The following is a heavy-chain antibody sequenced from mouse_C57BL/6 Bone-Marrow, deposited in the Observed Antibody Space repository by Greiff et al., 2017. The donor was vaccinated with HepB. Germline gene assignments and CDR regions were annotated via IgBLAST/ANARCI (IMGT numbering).Heavy chain of an antibody. CDR3: ARDRLEGDYFDY. V-gene: IGHV1-54*01. J-gene: IGHJ2*01. CDR1: GYAFTNYL. D-gene: IGHD2-4*01. Sequence: QVQLKQSGAELVRPGTSVKVSCKASGYAFTNYLIEWVKQRPGQGLEWIGVINPGSGGTNYNEKFKGKATLTADKSSSTAYMQLSSLTSEDSAVYFCARDRLEGDYFDYWGQGTTLTVSS. CDR2: INPGSGGT.